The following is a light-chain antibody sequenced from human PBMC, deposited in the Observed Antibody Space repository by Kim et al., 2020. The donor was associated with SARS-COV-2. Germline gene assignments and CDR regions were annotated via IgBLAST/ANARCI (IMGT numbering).Light chain of an antibody. CDR2: AAS. CDR3: QQCKGAPWT. CDR1: QGISSY. Sequence: DIQMTQSPSSLSASVGDRVTITCRASQGISSYLAWYQQKPGKVPKLLIYAASALQSGVPSRFSGSGSGTDFTLTISSLQPEDVATYYCQQCKGAPWTFGQGTKVDIK. J-gene: IGKJ1*01. V-gene: IGKV1-27*01.